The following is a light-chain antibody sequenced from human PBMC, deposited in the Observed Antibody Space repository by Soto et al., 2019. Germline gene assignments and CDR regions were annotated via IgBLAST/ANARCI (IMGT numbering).Light chain of an antibody. CDR3: QQYATSPRT. Sequence: ETVLTQSPGTLSLSPGERATLSCRASQSVKNNYLRWYQQKPGQAPRLLIYAASGRDTVIPDRFSGSGSGTEFTLTISRLEPEDCAVYYCQQYATSPRTFGQGTKVEIK. CDR1: QSVKNNY. CDR2: AAS. J-gene: IGKJ1*01. V-gene: IGKV3-20*01.